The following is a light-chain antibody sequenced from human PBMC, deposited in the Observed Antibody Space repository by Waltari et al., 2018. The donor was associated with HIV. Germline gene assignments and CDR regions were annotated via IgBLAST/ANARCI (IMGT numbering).Light chain of an antibody. V-gene: IGLV2-8*01. Sequence: QSALTQPPSASGSPGQSVTISCTGTSSDVGGSKYVSWYQQPPGKAPKLMIYEVNKRPSGVPDRFSGSKSANPASLTVSGLQADDEADYYCNSYAGSNNWVFGGGTKLTVL. CDR3: NSYAGSNNWV. CDR2: EVN. CDR1: SSDVGGSKY. J-gene: IGLJ3*02.